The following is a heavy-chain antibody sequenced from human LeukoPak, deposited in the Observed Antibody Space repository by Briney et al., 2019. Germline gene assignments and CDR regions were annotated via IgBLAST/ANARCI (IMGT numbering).Heavy chain of an antibody. CDR1: GFTFDDYA. V-gene: IGHV3-9*01. CDR3: AKDITMVRGVRVFDAFDI. CDR2: ISWNSGSI. D-gene: IGHD3-10*01. Sequence: GRSLRLSCAASGFTFDDYAMHWVRQAPGKGREWVSGISWNSGSIGYADSVKGRFTISRYNAKNSLYLQMNSLRAEDTALYYCAKDITMVRGVRVFDAFDIWGQGTMVTVSS. J-gene: IGHJ3*02.